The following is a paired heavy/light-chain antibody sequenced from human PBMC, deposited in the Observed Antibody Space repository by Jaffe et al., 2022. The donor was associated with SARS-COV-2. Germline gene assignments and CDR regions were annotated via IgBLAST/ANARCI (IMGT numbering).Light chain of an antibody. CDR2: EDN. V-gene: IGLV6-57*01. CDR1: SGSIANNY. CDR3: QSYHSTNLGV. Sequence: NFMLTQPHSVSESPGKTVTISCTRSSGSIANNYVQWYQQRPGSSPTTVIYEDNQRPSGVPDRFSGSIDSSSNSASLTISGLKTEDEADYFCQSYHSTNLGVFGGGTKLTVL. J-gene: IGLJ2*01.
Heavy chain of an antibody. D-gene: IGHD6-19*01. Sequence: QLQLQESGPGLVKPSETLSLTCTVSGGSISNSSYYWGWIRQPPGKGLEWIGSIHYSGSTYYNPSLKSRVTLSVDTSKNQLSLTLASVTAADTSVYYCVKHSLGSAWDNKWFDPWGQGTLVTVSS. CDR3: VKHSLGSAWDNKWFDP. CDR2: IHYSGST. CDR1: GGSISNSSYY. V-gene: IGHV4-39*01. J-gene: IGHJ5*02.